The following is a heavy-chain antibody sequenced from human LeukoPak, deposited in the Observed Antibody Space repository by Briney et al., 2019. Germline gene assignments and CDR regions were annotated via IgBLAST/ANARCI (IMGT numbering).Heavy chain of an antibody. CDR1: GYTFTNYD. CDR2: MNPNSDNT. CDR3: AREAARVWFGELLQSNYFDY. J-gene: IGHJ4*02. Sequence: ASVKVSCKASGYTFTNYDINWVRQATGQGLEWMGWMNPNSDNTGSAQKFQGRVTMTRDTSITTAYMELSSLRSEDTAVYYCAREAARVWFGELLQSNYFDYWGQGTLVTVSS. D-gene: IGHD3-10*01. V-gene: IGHV1-8*01.